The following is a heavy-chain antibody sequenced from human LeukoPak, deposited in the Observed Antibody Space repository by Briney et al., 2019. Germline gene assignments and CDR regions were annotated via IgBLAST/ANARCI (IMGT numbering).Heavy chain of an antibody. CDR2: LDYSGTT. Sequence: PSETLSLTCTVSGGSISSYYWSWVRQPPGKGPEWIGYLDYSGTTNYNPSLKSRVTISVDTSKNQFSLKLSSVTAADTAVYYCARDRALAVAGPEMAHYYNGMDVWGQGTTVTVSS. CDR3: ARDRALAVAGPEMAHYYNGMDV. J-gene: IGHJ6*02. D-gene: IGHD6-19*01. CDR1: GGSISSYY. V-gene: IGHV4-59*01.